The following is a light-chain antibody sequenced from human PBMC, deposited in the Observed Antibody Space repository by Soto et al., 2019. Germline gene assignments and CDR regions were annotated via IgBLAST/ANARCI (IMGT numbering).Light chain of an antibody. CDR1: SSDICSYYH. CDR3: ISYTERXSYL. V-gene: IGLV2-14*03. Sequence: QSLLSQPASVSGSPGQSITISCSGTSSDICSYYHVAWYQQFPGKSPKLIIYAVSDRPSGVSDRFSGSKSVISASLTISGLPTEDEADYYCISYTERXSYLVGTGTKVXV. J-gene: IGLJ1*01. CDR2: AVS.